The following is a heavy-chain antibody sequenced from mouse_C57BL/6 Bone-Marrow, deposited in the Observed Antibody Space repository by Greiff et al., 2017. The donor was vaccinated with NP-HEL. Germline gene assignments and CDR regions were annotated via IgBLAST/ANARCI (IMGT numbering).Heavy chain of an antibody. CDR1: GFNIKDDY. J-gene: IGHJ2*01. CDR3: TTLITAVVEGY. Sequence: VQLQQSGAELVRPGASVKLSCTASGFNIKDDYMHWVKQRPEQGLEWIGWIDPENGDTEYASKFQGKATITAETASKTAYLQLSSLTSEDTAVYYCTTLITAVVEGYWGQGTTLTVSS. D-gene: IGHD1-1*01. CDR2: IDPENGDT. V-gene: IGHV14-4*01.